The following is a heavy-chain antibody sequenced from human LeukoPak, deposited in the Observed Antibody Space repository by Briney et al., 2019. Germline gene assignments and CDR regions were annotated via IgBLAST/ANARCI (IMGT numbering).Heavy chain of an antibody. V-gene: IGHV4-31*03. CDR1: GGSISSGGYY. CDR3: ARDGDCSGGSCFSGFDY. CDR2: IYYSGST. Sequence: SETLSLTCTVSGGSISSGGYYWSWIRQHPGKGLEWIGYIYYSGSTYYNPPLKSRVTISVDTSKNQYSLKLSSVTAADTAVYYCARDGDCSGGSCFSGFDYWGQGTLVTVSS. D-gene: IGHD2-15*01. J-gene: IGHJ4*02.